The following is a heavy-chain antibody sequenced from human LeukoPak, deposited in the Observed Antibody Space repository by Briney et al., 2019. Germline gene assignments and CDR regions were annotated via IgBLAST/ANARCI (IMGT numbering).Heavy chain of an antibody. J-gene: IGHJ6*02. CDR1: GGTFSSYT. Sequence: ASVKVSCKASGGTFSSYTISWVRQAPGQGLEWMGSIIPILGIANYAQKFQGRVTITADKSTSTAYMELSSLRSEDTAVYYCASGLQLWLLHYYYGMDVWGQGTTVTVSS. D-gene: IGHD5-18*01. CDR2: IIPILGIA. CDR3: ASGLQLWLLHYYYGMDV. V-gene: IGHV1-69*02.